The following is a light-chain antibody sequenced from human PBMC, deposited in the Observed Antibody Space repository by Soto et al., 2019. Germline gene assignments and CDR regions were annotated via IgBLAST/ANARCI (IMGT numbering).Light chain of an antibody. CDR2: DVT. Sequence: QSALTQPRSVSGSPGQSLTISCTGASSDVGSYNYVSWYQQYPGKAPKLMIYDVTKRPSGVPDRFSGSKSGNTASLSISGLQAADEADYYCCSYAGNNILIFGGGTKLTVL. CDR3: CSYAGNNILI. J-gene: IGLJ2*01. V-gene: IGLV2-11*01. CDR1: SSDVGSYNY.